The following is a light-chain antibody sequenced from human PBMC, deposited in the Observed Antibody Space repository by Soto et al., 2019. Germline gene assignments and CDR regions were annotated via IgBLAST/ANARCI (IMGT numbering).Light chain of an antibody. V-gene: IGLV3-21*02. CDR3: QVWDGSSDPVV. Sequence: SYELTQPPSVSVAPGQTARIACGGNNIGGRNVHWYQQKPGQAPVLVVYDDSDRPSGIPERISGSKSGNTAALTISRVEAGDEADYYCQVWDGSSDPVVFGGGTK. CDR1: NIGGRN. J-gene: IGLJ2*01. CDR2: DDS.